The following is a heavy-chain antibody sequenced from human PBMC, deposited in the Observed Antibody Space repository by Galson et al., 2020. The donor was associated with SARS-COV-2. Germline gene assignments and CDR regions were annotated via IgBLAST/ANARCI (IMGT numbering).Heavy chain of an antibody. CDR2: ISYDGSNK. CDR1: GFTFSSYA. Sequence: GGSLRLSCAASGFTFSSYAMHWVHQAPGKGLEWVAVISYDGSNKYYADSVKGRFTISRDNSKNTLYLQMNSLRAEDTAVYYYASLAAAGFDYWGQGTLVTVSS. V-gene: IGHV3-30-3*01. J-gene: IGHJ4*02. CDR3: ASLAAAGFDY. D-gene: IGHD6-13*01.